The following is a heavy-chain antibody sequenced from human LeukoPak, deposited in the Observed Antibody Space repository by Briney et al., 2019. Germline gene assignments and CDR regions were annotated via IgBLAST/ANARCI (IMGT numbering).Heavy chain of an antibody. CDR3: ARGVPLRYFDWLRSARYYFDY. J-gene: IGHJ4*02. CDR2: INHSGST. Sequence: SETLSLICAVYGGSFSDYYWSWIRQPPGKGLEWIGEINHSGSTNYNPSLKSRVTISVDTSKNQFSLKLSSVTAADTAVYYCARGVPLRYFDWLRSARYYFDYWGQGTLVTVSS. CDR1: GGSFSDYY. D-gene: IGHD3-9*01. V-gene: IGHV4-34*01.